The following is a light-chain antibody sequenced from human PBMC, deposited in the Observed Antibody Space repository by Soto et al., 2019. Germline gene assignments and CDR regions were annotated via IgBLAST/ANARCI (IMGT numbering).Light chain of an antibody. CDR2: ANN. Sequence: QSVLTQPPSVSGAPGQRVTISCTGSNSDIGAGYDVHWYQQLPGTAPKLVIYANNNRPSGVPDRFSASKSGTSASLAITGLQXXXEADYYCQSYDSSLRGVFGTGTKLTVL. J-gene: IGLJ1*01. CDR1: NSDIGAGYD. CDR3: QSYDSSLRGV. V-gene: IGLV1-40*01.